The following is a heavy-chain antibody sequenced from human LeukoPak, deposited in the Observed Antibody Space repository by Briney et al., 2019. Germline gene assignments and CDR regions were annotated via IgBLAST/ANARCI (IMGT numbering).Heavy chain of an antibody. CDR3: ARNYYDSSGYYYHYFDY. CDR1: GFTFSSYS. D-gene: IGHD3-22*01. Sequence: GGSLRLSCAASGFTFSSYSMNWVRQAPGKGLEWVSSISSSSGYIYYADSVKGRFTISRDNAKNSLYLQMNSLRAEDTAVYYCARNYYDSSGYYYHYFDYWGQGTLVTVSS. J-gene: IGHJ4*02. V-gene: IGHV3-21*01. CDR2: ISSSSGYI.